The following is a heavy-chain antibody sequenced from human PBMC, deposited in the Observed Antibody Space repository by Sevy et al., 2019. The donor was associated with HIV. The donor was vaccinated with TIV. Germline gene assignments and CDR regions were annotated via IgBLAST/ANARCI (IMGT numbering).Heavy chain of an antibody. CDR1: GFTFSTYG. J-gene: IGHJ4*02. V-gene: IGHV3-33*01. CDR2: IWFDGSNT. Sequence: GGSLRLSCAASGFTFSTYGMHWVRQAPGKGLEWVAFIWFDGSNTYYADSVKGRFTISRDIAKNTLHLQMNSLRVEDTAVYYCARDLEFYDYGDYGPAFMPDYWGQGTLVTVS. CDR3: ARDLEFYDYGDYGPAFMPDY. D-gene: IGHD4-17*01.